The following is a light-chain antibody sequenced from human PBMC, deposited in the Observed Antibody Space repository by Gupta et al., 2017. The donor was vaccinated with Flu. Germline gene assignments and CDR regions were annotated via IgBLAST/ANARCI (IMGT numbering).Light chain of an antibody. CDR2: GAS. CDR3: QQYNDWLT. CDR1: EDVNSK. Sequence: EPVLTQSPAILFVSPGERATLSCRASEDVNSKVAWYRQKPGQAPRLLISGASTRATGIPDRFRGSGSGTEFTLTITSLQSEDFAVYFCQQYNDWLTFGGGTKVEIK. J-gene: IGKJ4*01. V-gene: IGKV3-15*01.